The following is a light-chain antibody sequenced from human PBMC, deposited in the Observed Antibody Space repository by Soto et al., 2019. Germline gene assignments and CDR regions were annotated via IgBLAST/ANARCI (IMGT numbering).Light chain of an antibody. V-gene: IGKV3-15*01. J-gene: IGKJ3*01. CDR2: DTS. CDR3: QQYNNWPFT. CDR1: QSVSSN. Sequence: EIVMTQSPATLSVSPGERATLSCRASQSVSSNLAWYQQKPGQAPRLLIYDTSTMATGIPARCSGSGSGTEFTLTISSLQSEDFAVYYCQQYNNWPFTFGPGTKVDIK.